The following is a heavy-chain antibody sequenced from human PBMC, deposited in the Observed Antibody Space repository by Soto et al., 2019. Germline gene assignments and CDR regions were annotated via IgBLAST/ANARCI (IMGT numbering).Heavy chain of an antibody. Sequence: GSLRLSCAASGFTFSSYWMSWVRQAPGKGLEWVANIKHDGSEKYYLDFVKGRFTISRDNAKNSLYLQMNSLRAEDTAVYYCARENPDCSGGSCYWNAFDIWGQGTMVTVSS. CDR3: ARENPDCSGGSCYWNAFDI. D-gene: IGHD2-15*01. J-gene: IGHJ3*02. CDR1: GFTFSSYW. CDR2: IKHDGSEK. V-gene: IGHV3-7*01.